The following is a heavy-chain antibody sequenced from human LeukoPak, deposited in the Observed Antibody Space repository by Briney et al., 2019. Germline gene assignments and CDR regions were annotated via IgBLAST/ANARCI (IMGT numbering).Heavy chain of an antibody. D-gene: IGHD1-7*01. J-gene: IGHJ5*02. CDR2: IVPIFGTA. Sequence: GASVKVSCKASGGTFSNYGINWVRQAPGQGLEWMGGIVPIFGTANYAQKFQGRVTITADKSTSTAYMELSSLRSEETAVYYCARDIGLELKNWFDPWGQGTLATVSS. V-gene: IGHV1-69*06. CDR3: ARDIGLELKNWFDP. CDR1: GGTFSNYG.